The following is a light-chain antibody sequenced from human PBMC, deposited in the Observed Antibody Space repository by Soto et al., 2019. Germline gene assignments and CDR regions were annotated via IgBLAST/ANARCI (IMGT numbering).Light chain of an antibody. CDR2: DAS. CDR1: HSISSW. J-gene: IGKJ4*01. Sequence: IQMTQSPSTLSASVGDRVTITCRASHSISSWLAWYQQKPGKAPKLLIYDASSLESGVPSRFSGSASGTEVTLTINSLQPDEFATDLFQQYDNYPLNFGRAGKVDIK. CDR3: QQYDNYPLN. V-gene: IGKV1-5*01.